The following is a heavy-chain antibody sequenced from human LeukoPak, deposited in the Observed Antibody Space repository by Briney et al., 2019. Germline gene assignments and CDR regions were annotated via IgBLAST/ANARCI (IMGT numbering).Heavy chain of an antibody. CDR3: AREGGDVRTTYYYYGTDV. CDR1: GGTFSSYA. V-gene: IGHV1-69*06. J-gene: IGHJ6*04. CDR2: IIPIFGTA. Sequence: SVKVSCKASGGTFSSYAISWVRQAPGQGLEWMGGIIPIFGTANYAQKFQGGVTITADKSTSTAYMELSSLRSEDTAVYYCAREGGDVRTTYYYYGTDVWGKGTTVTVSS. D-gene: IGHD4-11*01.